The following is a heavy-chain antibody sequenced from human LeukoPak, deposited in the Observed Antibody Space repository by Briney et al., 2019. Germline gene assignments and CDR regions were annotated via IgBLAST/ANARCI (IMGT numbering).Heavy chain of an antibody. CDR3: ARFGSSTWYKGAFDI. D-gene: IGHD6-13*01. J-gene: IGHJ3*02. CDR1: GGSFSGYY. V-gene: IGHV4-34*12. CDR2: IVQSGNT. Sequence: SETLSLTCAVYGGSFSGYYWSWIHQPPGKGLEWIGEIVQSGNTKYNPSLKSRVNLSVDTSKNQISLNLTSVTAADTAVYYCARFGSSTWYKGAFDIWGQGTMVTVAS.